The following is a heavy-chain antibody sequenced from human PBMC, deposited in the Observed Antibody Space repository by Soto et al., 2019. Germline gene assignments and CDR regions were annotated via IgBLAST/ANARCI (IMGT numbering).Heavy chain of an antibody. J-gene: IGHJ4*02. V-gene: IGHV3-21*01. D-gene: IGHD4-17*01. CDR1: GCSFSSYT. CDR3: ARGEGDYGDYGIDY. Sequence: GSLRRSCTASGCSFSSYTMNGVRQAPGKGLEWVSSISSTRSYIYYADSVMGRFTISRGNAKNSLYLQMDSLRAEDTAVYYCARGEGDYGDYGIDYWGQGTLVTVSS. CDR2: ISSTRSYI.